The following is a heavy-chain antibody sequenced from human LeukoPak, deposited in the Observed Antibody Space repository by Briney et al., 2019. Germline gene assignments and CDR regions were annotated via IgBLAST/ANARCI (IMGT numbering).Heavy chain of an antibody. CDR2: IKKDGSLT. J-gene: IGHJ3*01. CDR1: GFAFDIYW. D-gene: IGHD3-10*01. V-gene: IGHV3-7*01. Sequence: PGGSLRLSCAASGFAFDIYWMTWVRQAPGKELEWVANIKKDGSLTQYVDAVRGRFTVSRDNAKNSLYLQMNSLRADDTAVYYCVSLRVSTVRDSFDLWGQGTMVTVSS. CDR3: VSLRVSTVRDSFDL.